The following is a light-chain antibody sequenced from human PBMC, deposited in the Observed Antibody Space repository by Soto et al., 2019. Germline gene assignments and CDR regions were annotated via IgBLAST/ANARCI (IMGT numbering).Light chain of an antibody. CDR1: QTISSW. Sequence: DIQMHQSPSTMSGSVGASLSITGRASQTISSWLAWYQQKPWKAAKLLIYKASTLKSGVPSRFSGSGSGTEFTLTISSLQPDEFATYYCQHYNSYSEAFGQGTKVDIK. J-gene: IGKJ1*01. V-gene: IGKV1-5*03. CDR3: QHYNSYSEA. CDR2: KAS.